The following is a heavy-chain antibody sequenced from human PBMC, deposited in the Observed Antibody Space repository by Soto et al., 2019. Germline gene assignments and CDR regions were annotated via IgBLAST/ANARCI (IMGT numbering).Heavy chain of an antibody. J-gene: IGHJ5*02. Sequence: SEALSLTCTVSGGSIITYYWSWILQPPGKGLEWIGYIYYSGSTNYNPSLKSRVTISVDTSKNQFSLKLSSVTAADTAVYYCARLPWAGYGGVFDPWGQGTLVTVS. V-gene: IGHV4-59*01. CDR2: IYYSGST. D-gene: IGHD2-8*02. CDR3: ARLPWAGYGGVFDP. CDR1: GGSIITYY.